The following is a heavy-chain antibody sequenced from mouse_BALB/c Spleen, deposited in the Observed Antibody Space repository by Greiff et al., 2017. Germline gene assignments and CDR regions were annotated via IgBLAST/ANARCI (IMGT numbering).Heavy chain of an antibody. CDR3: ARHEGDYGSSSAWFAY. CDR2: FYPGSGSI. V-gene: IGHV1-62-2*01. CDR1: GYTFTEYI. J-gene: IGHJ3*01. Sequence: VQLQQSGAGLVKPGASVKLSCKASGYTFTEYIIHWVKQRSGQGLEWIGWFYPGSGSIKYNEKFKDKATLTADKSSSTVYMELSRLTSEDSAVYFCARHEGDYGSSSAWFAYWGQGTLVTVSA. D-gene: IGHD1-1*01.